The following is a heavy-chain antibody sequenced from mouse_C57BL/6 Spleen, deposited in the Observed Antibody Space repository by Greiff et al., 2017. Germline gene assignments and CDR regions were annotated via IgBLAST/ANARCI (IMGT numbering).Heavy chain of an antibody. CDR1: GYTFTSYW. V-gene: IGHV1-72*01. D-gene: IGHD4-1*01. CDR2: IDPNSGGT. J-gene: IGHJ3*01. Sequence: VQLQQPGAELVKPGASVKLSCTASGYTFTSYWMHWVQQRPGRGLEWIGRIDPNSGGTKYNEKFRCKATLTVDKPSSAAYMQLSSLTSEDSAVYYCERELGRAYWGQGTLVTVSA. CDR3: ERELGRAY.